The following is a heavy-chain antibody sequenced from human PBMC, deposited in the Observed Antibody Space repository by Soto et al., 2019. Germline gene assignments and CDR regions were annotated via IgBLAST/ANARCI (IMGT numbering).Heavy chain of an antibody. CDR3: ARDQGDYHGDSEFQY. CDR1: GFTFGTYT. V-gene: IGHV3-21*01. D-gene: IGHD4-17*01. J-gene: IGHJ1*01. CDR2: ISSTSHYI. Sequence: EVQLVESGGGMVKPGGSLRLSCAASGFTFGTYTMNWVRQAPGKGLEWLPTISSTSHYIYYAASVKGRFTISRDNAKNSLYLQMNSLSADDTAVYYCARDQGDYHGDSEFQYWGQGTLLTVSS.